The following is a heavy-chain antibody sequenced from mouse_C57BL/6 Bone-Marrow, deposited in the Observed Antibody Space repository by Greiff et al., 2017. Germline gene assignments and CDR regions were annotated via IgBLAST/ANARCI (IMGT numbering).Heavy chain of an antibody. CDR3: ARGFITTVVATRYFDV. V-gene: IGHV1-18*01. Sequence: EVKLQQSGPELVKPGASVKIPCKASGYTFTDYNMDWVKQSHGKSLEWIGDINPNNGGTIYNQKFKGKATLTVDKSSSTAYMELRSLTSEDTAVYYCARGFITTVVATRYFDVWGTGTTVTVSS. J-gene: IGHJ1*03. D-gene: IGHD1-1*01. CDR1: GYTFTDYN. CDR2: INPNNGGT.